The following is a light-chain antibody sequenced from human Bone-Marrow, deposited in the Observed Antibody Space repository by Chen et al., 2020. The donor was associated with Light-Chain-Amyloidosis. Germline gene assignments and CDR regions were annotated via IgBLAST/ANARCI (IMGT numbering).Light chain of an antibody. Sequence: QSALTQPAAVSGSPGQSITIPCTGTSSDVGGYNYVSWYQQHPGKAPKLMIYDVSNRPSGVANRCSGSKSGNTASLTISGLQAEDEADYYCSSYTSSSPNWVFGGGTKLTVL. J-gene: IGLJ3*02. V-gene: IGLV2-14*01. CDR3: SSYTSSSPNWV. CDR1: SSDVGGYNY. CDR2: DVS.